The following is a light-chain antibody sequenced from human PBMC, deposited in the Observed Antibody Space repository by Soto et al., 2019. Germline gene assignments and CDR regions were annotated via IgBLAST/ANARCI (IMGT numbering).Light chain of an antibody. CDR2: GAS. CDR3: QQYNNWPWT. CDR1: QSVSSK. Sequence: EIVLTQSPGTLSVSPGERATLSCRASQSVSSKLAWYQQKPGQAPRLLFYGASTGATGFPARFSGSGSETEFTLSISSLQSEDVAVYYCQQYNNWPWTFGQGTKVEIK. V-gene: IGKV3-15*01. J-gene: IGKJ1*01.